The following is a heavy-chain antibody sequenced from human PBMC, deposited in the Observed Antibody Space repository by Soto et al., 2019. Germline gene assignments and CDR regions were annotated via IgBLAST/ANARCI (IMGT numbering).Heavy chain of an antibody. D-gene: IGHD5-12*01. CDR3: ARSLRGYSGYSGY. CDR1: GFTFSDYY. V-gene: IGHV3-11*05. CDR2: ISSSGRDR. Sequence: QVQLVESGGGLVKPGGCLRLSCAASGFTFSDYYMSWIRQAPGKGLEWVSYISSSGRDRNYADSVKGRFTVSRDNAKNSLYLQMNSLRAEDTAVYYCARSLRGYSGYSGYWRQGTLVTVSS. J-gene: IGHJ4*02.